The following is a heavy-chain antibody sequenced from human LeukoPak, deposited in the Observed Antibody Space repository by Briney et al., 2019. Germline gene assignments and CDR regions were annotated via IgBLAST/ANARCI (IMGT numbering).Heavy chain of an antibody. V-gene: IGHV1-2*02. CDR2: INPNSGGT. J-gene: IGHJ4*02. D-gene: IGHD6-13*01. CDR3: ARSPSSSWYYFDY. Sequence: ASVTVSCKASGYTFTGYYMHWVRQAPGQGLEWMGWINPNSGGTNYAQKFQGRVTMTRDTSISTAYMELSRLRSDDTAVYYCARSPSSSWYYFDYWGQGTLVTVSS. CDR1: GYTFTGYY.